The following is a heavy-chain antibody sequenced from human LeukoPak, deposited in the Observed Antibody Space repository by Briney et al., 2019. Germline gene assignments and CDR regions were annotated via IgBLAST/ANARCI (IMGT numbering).Heavy chain of an antibody. CDR3: ARDLGKIADYYFDY. V-gene: IGHV3-30*14. D-gene: IGHD2-21*01. CDR1: GFTFSNYA. CDR2: VASDGRDK. J-gene: IGHJ4*02. Sequence: RGSLRLSCAASGFTFSNYAFHWGRQAPGKRLEWVAVVASDGRDKHSADSVKGRFTISRDNSKNTLYLQMNSLRPEDTAVYFCARDLGKIADYYFDYWGQGSLVTVSS.